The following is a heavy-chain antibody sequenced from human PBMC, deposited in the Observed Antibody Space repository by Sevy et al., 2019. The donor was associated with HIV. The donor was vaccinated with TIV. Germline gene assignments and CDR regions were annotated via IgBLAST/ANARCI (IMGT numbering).Heavy chain of an antibody. J-gene: IGHJ6*02. CDR1: GFTCSSYD. D-gene: IGHD3-10*01. CDR3: ARAWFGEGYYYGMDV. V-gene: IGHV3-13*01. CDR2: IGTAGDT. Sequence: GGSLRLSCAASGFTCSSYDMHWVRQATGKGLEWVSAIGTAGDTYYPGSVKGQFTISRENAKNSLYLQMNSLRAGDTAVYYCARAWFGEGYYYGMDVWGQGTTVTVSS.